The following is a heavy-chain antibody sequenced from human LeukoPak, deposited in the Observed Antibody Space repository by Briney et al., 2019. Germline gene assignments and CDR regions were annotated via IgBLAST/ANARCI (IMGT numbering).Heavy chain of an antibody. Sequence: SVKVSCKASGGTFSSYAISWVRQAPGQGLEWMGGIIPIFGTANYAQKFQGRVTITADESTSTAYMELSSLRSDDTAVYYCARDFGIGSGPAGFDYWGQGTLVTVSS. V-gene: IGHV1-69*13. J-gene: IGHJ4*02. CDR1: GGTFSSYA. D-gene: IGHD2-15*01. CDR2: IIPIFGTA. CDR3: ARDFGIGSGPAGFDY.